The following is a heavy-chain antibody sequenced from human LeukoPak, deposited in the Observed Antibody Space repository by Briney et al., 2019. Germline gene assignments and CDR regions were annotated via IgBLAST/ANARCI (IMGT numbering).Heavy chain of an antibody. CDR2: IYSGGST. V-gene: IGHV4-4*07. J-gene: IGHJ4*02. CDR3: ARDRGTVTPFDY. D-gene: IGHD4-11*01. CDR1: GGSIGSYY. Sequence: SETLSLTCTVSGGSIGSYYWSWIRQPAGKGLEWIGRIYSGGSTNYNPSLKSRVTMSVDTSKNQFSLRLSSVTAADTAVYYCARDRGTVTPFDYWGQGTLVTVSS.